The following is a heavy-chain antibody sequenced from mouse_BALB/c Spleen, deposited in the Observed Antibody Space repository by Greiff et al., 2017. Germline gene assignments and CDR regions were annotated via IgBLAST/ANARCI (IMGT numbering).Heavy chain of an antibody. CDR3: ARHIPFAY. CDR1: GFTFSSYT. V-gene: IGHV5-12-2*01. CDR2: ISNGGGST. Sequence: EVQVVESGGGLVQPGGSLKLSCAASGFTFSSYTMSWVRQTPEQRLEWVAYISNGGGSTYYPDTVKGRFTISRDNAKNTLYLQMSSLKSEDTAMYYCARHIPFAYWGQGTLVTVSA. J-gene: IGHJ3*01.